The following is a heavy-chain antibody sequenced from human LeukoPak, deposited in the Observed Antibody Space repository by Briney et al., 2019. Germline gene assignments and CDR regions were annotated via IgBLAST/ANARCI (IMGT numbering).Heavy chain of an antibody. D-gene: IGHD6-13*01. CDR3: ARGPIAAAGRRTGHWFDP. CDR1: GYTFTSYG. V-gene: IGHV1-18*01. CDR2: ISAYNGNK. Sequence: ASVKVSCKASGYTFTSYGISWVRQAPGQGLEWMGWISAYNGNKNYAQKLQGRVTMTTDTSTSTAYMELRSLRSDDTAVYYCARGPIAAAGRRTGHWFDPWGQGTLVTVSS. J-gene: IGHJ5*02.